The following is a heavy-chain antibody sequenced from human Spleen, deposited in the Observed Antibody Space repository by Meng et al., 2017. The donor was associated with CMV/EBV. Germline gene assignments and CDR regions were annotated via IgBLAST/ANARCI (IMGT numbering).Heavy chain of an antibody. Sequence: ETLSLTCTVSGGSISSYYWSWIRQPPGKGLEWVSIIYSDGSATYYAASVKGRFTISRDNSKKMLFLQMNSLRAEDTAVYYCAKGISETTFHPFDIWGQGTRVTVSS. CDR3: AKGISETTFHPFDI. J-gene: IGHJ3*02. CDR1: GGSISSYY. D-gene: IGHD1-7*01. V-gene: IGHV3-23*03. CDR2: IYSDGSAT.